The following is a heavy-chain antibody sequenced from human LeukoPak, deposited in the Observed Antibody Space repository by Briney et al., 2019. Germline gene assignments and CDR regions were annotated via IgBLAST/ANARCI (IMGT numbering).Heavy chain of an antibody. J-gene: IGHJ4*02. CDR2: IDHSGRT. CDR3: APGPGIHYERCCYYYFDY. V-gene: IGHV4-34*01. CDR1: GGSFSGNY. Sequence: PSETLSLTCAVYGGSFSGNYWSWIRQPPGKGLEWIGEIDHSGRTRYNPSLKSRVTISADTPKKQFSLKLNSVTAREPAVDYWAPGPGIHYERCCYYYFDYWGQGTLVTVSS. D-gene: IGHD3-22*01.